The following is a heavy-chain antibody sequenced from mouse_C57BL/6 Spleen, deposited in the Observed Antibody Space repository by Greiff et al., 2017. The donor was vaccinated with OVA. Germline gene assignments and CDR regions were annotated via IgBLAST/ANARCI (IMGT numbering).Heavy chain of an antibody. D-gene: IGHD2-2*01. Sequence: EVKVVESGGDLVKPGGSLKLSCAASGFTFSSYGMSWVRQTPDKRLEWVATISSGGSYTYYPDSVKGRFTISRDNAKNTLYLQMSSLKSEDTAMYYCARPSLVPYFDYWGQGTTLTVSS. CDR2: ISSGGSYT. CDR3: ARPSLVPYFDY. CDR1: GFTFSSYG. V-gene: IGHV5-6*01. J-gene: IGHJ2*01.